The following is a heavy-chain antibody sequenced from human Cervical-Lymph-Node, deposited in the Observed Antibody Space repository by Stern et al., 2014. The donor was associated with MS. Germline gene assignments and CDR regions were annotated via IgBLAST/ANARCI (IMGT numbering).Heavy chain of an antibody. D-gene: IGHD6-13*01. Sequence: VHLVESGAEVKKPGASLKVSCKASGYNFRGYYIHWVRQAPGQGLEWVGRINPSNGATKYAQKFQGRVTMTRDTSSSTAYLEVSELRSDDTAVFYCARGLGLASALENWLDPWGQGTLVSVSS. CDR1: GYNFRGYY. J-gene: IGHJ5*02. V-gene: IGHV1-2*06. CDR2: INPSNGAT. CDR3: ARGLGLASALENWLDP.